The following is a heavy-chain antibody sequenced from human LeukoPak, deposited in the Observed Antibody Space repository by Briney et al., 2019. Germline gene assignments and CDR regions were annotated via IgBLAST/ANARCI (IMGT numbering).Heavy chain of an antibody. D-gene: IGHD3-3*01. CDR1: GFTFSSYA. Sequence: PGGSLRLSCAASGFTFSSYAMHWVRQAPGKGLGWVAVISYDGSNKYYADSVKGRFTISRDNSKNTLCLQMNSLRAEDTAVYYCAREGPISITIFGRGAFDIWGQGTMVTVSS. J-gene: IGHJ3*02. V-gene: IGHV3-30-3*01. CDR2: ISYDGSNK. CDR3: AREGPISITIFGRGAFDI.